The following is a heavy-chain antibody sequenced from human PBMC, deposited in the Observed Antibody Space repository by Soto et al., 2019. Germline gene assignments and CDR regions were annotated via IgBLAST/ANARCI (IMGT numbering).Heavy chain of an antibody. CDR3: ANGYYYDSSGPDHAFDI. V-gene: IGHV3-9*01. CDR2: ISWNSGSI. J-gene: IGHJ3*02. CDR1: GFTFDDYA. D-gene: IGHD3-22*01. Sequence: SLRLSCAASGFTFDDYAMHWVRQAPGKGLEWVSGISWNSGSIGYADSVKGRFTISRDNAKNSLYLQMNSLRAEDTALYYCANGYYYDSSGPDHAFDIWGQGTMVT.